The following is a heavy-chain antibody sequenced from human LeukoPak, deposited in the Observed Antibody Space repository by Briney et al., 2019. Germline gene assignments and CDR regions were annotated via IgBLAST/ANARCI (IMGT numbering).Heavy chain of an antibody. Sequence: TWVRQAPGKGLEWVSGIGASGGSTYYADSVKGRFTISRDNSKNTLYLQMNSLRTEDTAVYYCAKAEGYDILTGLDYWGQGTLVTVSS. CDR2: IGASGGST. J-gene: IGHJ4*02. V-gene: IGHV3-23*01. D-gene: IGHD3-9*01. CDR3: AKAEGYDILTGLDY.